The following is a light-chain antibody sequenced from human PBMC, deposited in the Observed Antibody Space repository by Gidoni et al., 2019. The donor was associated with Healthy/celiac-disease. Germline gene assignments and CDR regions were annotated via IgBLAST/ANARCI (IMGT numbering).Light chain of an antibody. J-gene: IGKJ4*01. Sequence: SVMTQSPLSLPVTPGEPASISCRYSQSLLHSNGYNYLDWYLQKPGQSPQLLIYLGSNRASGVPDRFSGSGSGTDFTLKISRVEAEDVGVYYCMQALQTPLTFGGGTKVEIK. CDR3: MQALQTPLT. V-gene: IGKV2-28*01. CDR1: QSLLHSNGYNY. CDR2: LGS.